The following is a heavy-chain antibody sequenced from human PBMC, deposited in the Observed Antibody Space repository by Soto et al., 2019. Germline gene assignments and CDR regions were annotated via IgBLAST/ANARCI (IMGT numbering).Heavy chain of an antibody. J-gene: IGHJ6*02. CDR2: ISTDSSNT. V-gene: IGHV3-11*06. CDR3: ATYGMDV. CDR1: GGSFSDFY. Sequence: PGGSLRLSCVVSGGSFSDFYMSWIRKAPGKGLEWVSHISTDSSNTKYGDSVEGRFTVSRDNAKRSLYLQMNGLRVEDTGIYYCATYGMDVWGQGTTVTVSS.